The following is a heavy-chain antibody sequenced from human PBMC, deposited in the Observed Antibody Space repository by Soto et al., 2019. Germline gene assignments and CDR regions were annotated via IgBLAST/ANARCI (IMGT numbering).Heavy chain of an antibody. D-gene: IGHD5-18*01. CDR1: GFTFSAYS. V-gene: IGHV3-21*06. Sequence: GGSLRLSCVASGFTFSAYSMIWVRQAPGQGLEWVSSITSRSTYIYYTRSVEGRFTISRDDAKNSLHLQMNSLRAEDTAVYYCARDLLEGYGHARQPDYWGQGTLVTVSS. CDR2: ITSRSTYI. J-gene: IGHJ4*02. CDR3: ARDLLEGYGHARQPDY.